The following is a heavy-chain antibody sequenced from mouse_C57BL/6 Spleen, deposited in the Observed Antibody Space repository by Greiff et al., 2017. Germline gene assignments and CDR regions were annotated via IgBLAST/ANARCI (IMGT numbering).Heavy chain of an antibody. Sequence: VQLQQSGPELVKPGASVKISCKASGYSFTGYYMNWVKQSPEKSLEWIGEINPSTGGTTYNQKFKAKATLTVDTSSSTAYMQLKSLTSEDSAVYYCARSLTGTFAYWGQGTLVTVSA. J-gene: IGHJ3*01. V-gene: IGHV1-42*01. CDR3: ARSLTGTFAY. D-gene: IGHD4-1*01. CDR1: GYSFTGYY. CDR2: INPSTGGT.